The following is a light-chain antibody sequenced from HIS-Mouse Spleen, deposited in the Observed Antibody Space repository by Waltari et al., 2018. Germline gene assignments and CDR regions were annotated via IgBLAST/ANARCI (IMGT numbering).Light chain of an antibody. J-gene: IGKJ1*01. CDR2: GSS. Sequence: EIVMTQSPATLSVSPGERATLSCRASQSVSSNLAWYQQKPGQAPRLLIYGSSTRATGSPARVSGSGSGTEFTLTISSMQSEDFAVYYCQQYKNWPRTFGQGTKVEIK. V-gene: IGKV3-15*01. CDR1: QSVSSN. CDR3: QQYKNWPRT.